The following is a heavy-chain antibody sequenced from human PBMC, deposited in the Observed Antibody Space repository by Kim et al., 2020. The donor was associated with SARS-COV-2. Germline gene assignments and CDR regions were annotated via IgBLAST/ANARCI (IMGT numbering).Heavy chain of an antibody. J-gene: IGHJ5*02. CDR3: ARVRRDGYNSDWFDP. CDR2: IYDSGST. V-gene: IGHV4-38-2*02. Sequence: SETLSLTCTVSAYSISSSYYWGWIRQPPGKGLEWIGSIYDSGSTHYNPSLKSRVTISVDTSKNQFSLKLSSVTAADTAMYYCARVRRDGYNSDWFDPWG. D-gene: IGHD5-12*01. CDR1: AYSISSSYY.